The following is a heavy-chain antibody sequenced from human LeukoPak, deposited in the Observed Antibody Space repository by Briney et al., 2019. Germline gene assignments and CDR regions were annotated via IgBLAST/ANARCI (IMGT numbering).Heavy chain of an antibody. CDR3: ARHAITLFDY. V-gene: IGHV5-51*01. CDR1: GYMFTSYW. D-gene: IGHD3-10*01. J-gene: IGHJ4*02. CDR2: IYPGESDT. Sequence: GESLKISCKGAGYMFTSYWIGWVRQVPGKGVEWMGIIYPGESDTRYSPSFQGQVTISADKSISTAYLQWSSLKTSDTAMYYCARHAITLFDYWGQGTLVTVSS.